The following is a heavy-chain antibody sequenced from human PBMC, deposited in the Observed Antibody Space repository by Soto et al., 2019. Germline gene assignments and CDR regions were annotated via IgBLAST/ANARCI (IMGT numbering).Heavy chain of an antibody. CDR3: SRAIDCELLGY. CDR2: INGDGSTP. Sequence: EVQLVESGGDLVQPGGSLRLSCGASGFTFTNYWMHWVRQVPGKGLVWVSRINGDGSTPNYADSVKGRFTIYRDNARNTLYLLINSLRGEDSAVYYFSRAIDCELLGYWRQGTLVTVSS. V-gene: IGHV3-74*01. CDR1: GFTFTNYW. D-gene: IGHD1-26*01. J-gene: IGHJ4*02.